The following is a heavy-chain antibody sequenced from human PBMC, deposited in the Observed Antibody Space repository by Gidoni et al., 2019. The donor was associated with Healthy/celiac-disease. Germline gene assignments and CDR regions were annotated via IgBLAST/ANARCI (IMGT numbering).Heavy chain of an antibody. V-gene: IGHV1-69*08. D-gene: IGHD6-13*01. CDR2: IIPILGIA. CDR1: GGTFSSYT. CDR3: ARDQGWVAAAGPFDY. Sequence: QVQLVQSGAEVKKPGSSGKVSCKASGGTFSSYTISWVRQAPGQGLEWMGRIIPILGIANYAQKFQGRVTITADKSTSTAYMELSSLRSEDTAVYYCARDQGWVAAAGPFDYWGQGTLVTVSS. J-gene: IGHJ4*02.